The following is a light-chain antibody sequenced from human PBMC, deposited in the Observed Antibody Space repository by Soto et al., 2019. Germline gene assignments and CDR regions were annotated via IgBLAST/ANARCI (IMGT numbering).Light chain of an antibody. CDR2: GAS. CDR1: QSVTSTY. V-gene: IGKV3-20*01. CDR3: QQYHYWPYT. J-gene: IGKJ5*01. Sequence: EIVLTPSPGTLSLSPVERATLSCRASQSVTSTYLAWYQQKPGQAPRLLIYGASSRAIGIPARFSGSGSGTDFTLTISRLEPEDFAVYYCQQYHYWPYTFGQGTRLEI.